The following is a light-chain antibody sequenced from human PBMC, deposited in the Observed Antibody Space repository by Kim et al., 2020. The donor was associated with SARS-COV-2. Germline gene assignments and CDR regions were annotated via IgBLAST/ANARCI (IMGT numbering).Light chain of an antibody. J-gene: IGKJ1*01. CDR2: GAT. CDR3: QQFGSLWT. CDR1: QSLSSSY. Sequence: LAPGESATLSCRASQSLSSSYIAWYQQKPGQAPRLLIYGATNRATGIPDRFSGSGSGADYTLTISRLEPEDFAVYYCQQFGSLWTFGQGTKVDIK. V-gene: IGKV3-20*01.